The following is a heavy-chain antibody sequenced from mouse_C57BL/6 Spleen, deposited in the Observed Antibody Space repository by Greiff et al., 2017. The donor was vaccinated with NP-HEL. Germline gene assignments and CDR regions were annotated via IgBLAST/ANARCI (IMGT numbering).Heavy chain of an antibody. CDR3: ARNYGSSRYYFDY. Sequence: QVQLQQPGAELVMPGASVKLSCKASGYTFTSYWMHWVKQRPGQGLEWIGEIDPSDSYTNYNQKFKGKSTLTVDKSSSTAYMQLSSLTSEDSAVYYCARNYGSSRYYFDYWGQGTTLTVSS. CDR2: IDPSDSYT. CDR1: GYTFTSYW. V-gene: IGHV1-69*01. J-gene: IGHJ2*01. D-gene: IGHD1-1*01.